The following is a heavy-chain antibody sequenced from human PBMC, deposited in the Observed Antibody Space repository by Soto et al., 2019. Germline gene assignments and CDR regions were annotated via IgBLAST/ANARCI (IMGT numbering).Heavy chain of an antibody. Sequence: QVQLQVSGPGLVKPSQTLSLTCSVSGGSISSIDYFWSWIRQPPGKGLEWIGFIYHTGTTYYNPSLRSRVTISIDRSKSQFSMKLNSVTAADTAVYYCARVMAAMQNWLDPWGQGTLVTVSP. CDR2: IYHTGTT. D-gene: IGHD2-2*01. V-gene: IGHV4-30-4*01. CDR3: ARVMAAMQNWLDP. CDR1: GGSISSIDYF. J-gene: IGHJ5*02.